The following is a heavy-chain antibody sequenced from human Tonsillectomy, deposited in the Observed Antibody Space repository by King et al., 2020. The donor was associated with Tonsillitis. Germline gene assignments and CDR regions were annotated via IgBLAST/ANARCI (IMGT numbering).Heavy chain of an antibody. V-gene: IGHV3-30*04. J-gene: IGHJ4*02. CDR1: GFTFSNYA. Sequence: VQLVESGGGVVQPGRSLRLSCAASGFTFSNYAMHWVRQAPGKGLEWVTVISYDGSTKYYADSVKGRFSISRDNSKNTLYLQMNSLRAEDTAVYYCAREGFPLASGNYYYFDYWGQGTLVTVSS. D-gene: IGHD1-26*01. CDR2: ISYDGSTK. CDR3: AREGFPLASGNYYYFDY.